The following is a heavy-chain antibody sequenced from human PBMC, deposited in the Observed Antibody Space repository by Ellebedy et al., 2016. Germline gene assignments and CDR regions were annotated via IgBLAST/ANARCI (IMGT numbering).Heavy chain of an antibody. CDR2: ISHTGSP. CDR1: GESFSGLF. J-gene: IGHJ4*02. V-gene: IGHV4-34*01. D-gene: IGHD3/OR15-3a*01. Sequence: SETLSLTXAVYGESFSGLFWSWIRQSSGKGLEWIGEISHTGSPNYNTSLKSRVVMSVDTSKNQFSLSLTSVTAADTAAYYCARRTSGGIDYWGQGMLVTVSS. CDR3: ARRTSGGIDY.